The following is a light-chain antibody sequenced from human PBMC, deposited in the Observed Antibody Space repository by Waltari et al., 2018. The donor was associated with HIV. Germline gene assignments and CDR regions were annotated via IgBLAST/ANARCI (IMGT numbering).Light chain of an antibody. CDR1: RSDLGAYNY. Sequence: QSALTQPPYASASPGQSVTISCPGTRSDLGAYNYVSWYQQHPDKAPKLMIYDVSKRPSGVPDRFSGSKSGNTASLTVSGLQTEDEADYYCSSYAGSKNPYVFGTGTKVTVL. J-gene: IGLJ1*01. CDR3: SSYAGSKNPYV. CDR2: DVS. V-gene: IGLV2-8*01.